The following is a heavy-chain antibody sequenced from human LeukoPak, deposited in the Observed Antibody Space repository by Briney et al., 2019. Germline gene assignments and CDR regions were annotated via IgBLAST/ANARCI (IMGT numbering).Heavy chain of an antibody. Sequence: SETLSLTCTVSGGSISSYYWSWIRQPPGKGLEWIGYIYYSGSTNYNPSLKSRVTISVDTSKNQFSLRLSSVTAADTAVYYCARHRYGEDYYGMDVWGQGTTVTFSS. CDR3: ARHRYGEDYYGMDV. CDR1: GGSISSYY. D-gene: IGHD4-17*01. CDR2: IYYSGST. V-gene: IGHV4-59*08. J-gene: IGHJ6*02.